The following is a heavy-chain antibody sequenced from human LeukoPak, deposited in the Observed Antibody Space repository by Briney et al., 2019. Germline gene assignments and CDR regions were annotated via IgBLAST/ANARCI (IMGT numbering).Heavy chain of an antibody. V-gene: IGHV3-7*01. CDR2: IKQDGSEK. J-gene: IGHJ6*03. CDR1: GFTFSSYW. CDR3: ARGRDSSGYYSYYYYYYMDV. Sequence: SGGSLRLSCAASGFTFSSYWMSWVRQAPGKGLEWVANIKQDGSEKYYVDSVKGRFTISRDNAKNSLYLQMNSLRAEDTAVYYCARGRDSSGYYSYYYYYYMDVWGKGTTVTVSS. D-gene: IGHD3-22*01.